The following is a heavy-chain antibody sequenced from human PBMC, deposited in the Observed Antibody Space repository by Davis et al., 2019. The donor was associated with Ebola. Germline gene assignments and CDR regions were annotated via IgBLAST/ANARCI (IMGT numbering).Heavy chain of an antibody. J-gene: IGHJ5*02. CDR3: ARDRDYYDSSGYHPRGWLDL. D-gene: IGHD3-22*01. V-gene: IGHV3-21*01. Sequence: GESLKISCAASGLPFTTYIMNWVRQAPGKGLEWVASITSSSDYIYYADSVKGRFTISRDNAKSSLYLQMSSLRADDTAVYYCARDRDYYDSSGYHPRGWLDLWGQGTLVTVSS. CDR2: ITSSSDYI. CDR1: GLPFTTYI.